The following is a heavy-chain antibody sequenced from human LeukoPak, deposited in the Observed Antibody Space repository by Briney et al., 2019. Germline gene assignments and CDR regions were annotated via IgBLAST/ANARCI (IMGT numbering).Heavy chain of an antibody. D-gene: IGHD4-17*01. CDR3: ARETYGDSYAFDI. V-gene: IGHV1-8*02. Sequence: ASVKVSCKASGGTFSSYTINWVRQATGQGLEWMGWMNPNSGNTGYAQKFQGRVTMTRNASISTAYMELSSLRSEDTAVYYCARETYGDSYAFDIWGQGTMVTVSS. CDR1: GGTFSSYT. CDR2: MNPNSGNT. J-gene: IGHJ3*02.